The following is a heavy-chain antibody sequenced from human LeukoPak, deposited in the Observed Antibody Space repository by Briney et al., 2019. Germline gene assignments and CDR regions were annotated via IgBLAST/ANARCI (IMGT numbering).Heavy chain of an antibody. CDR3: AKGYYFDSRGYYSTYPFDY. CDR2: IRGSGGST. D-gene: IGHD3-22*01. J-gene: IGHJ4*02. V-gene: IGHV3-23*01. CDR1: GFTFSSYA. Sequence: GGSLRLSCAASGFTFSSYAMSWVRQAPGKGLEWVSAIRGSGGSTFYADSVKGRFTISRDSSKNTLHLQMNSLRAEDTAVYYCAKGYYFDSRGYYSTYPFDYWGQGTLVTVSS.